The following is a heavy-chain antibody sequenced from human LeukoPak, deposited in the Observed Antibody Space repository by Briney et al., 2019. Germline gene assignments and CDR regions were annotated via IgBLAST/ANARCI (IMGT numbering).Heavy chain of an antibody. CDR3: ARHPVPGWYFDY. Sequence: SETLSLTCTVSGGSISSYYWSWIRQPPGKGLEWIGYIYYSGSTNYNPSLKSRVTISVDTSKNQFSLKLSSVTAADTAVYYCARHPVPGWYFDYWGQGTLVTVSS. D-gene: IGHD5-24*01. CDR2: IYYSGST. J-gene: IGHJ4*02. V-gene: IGHV4-59*08. CDR1: GGSISSYY.